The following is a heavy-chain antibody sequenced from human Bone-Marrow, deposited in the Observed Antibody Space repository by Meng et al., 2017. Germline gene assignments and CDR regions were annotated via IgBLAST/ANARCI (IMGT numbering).Heavy chain of an antibody. V-gene: IGHV3-7*03. J-gene: IGHJ4*02. CDR3: AKDVGVIFFDY. CDR2: IKQDGSEK. CDR1: GFTFSSYW. Sequence: GESLKISCAASGFTFSSYWMSWVRQAPGKGLEWVANIKQDGSEKYYVDSVKGRFTISRDISQNTLYLQMNSLRAEDTAVYYCAKDVGVIFFDYWGRGTLVTVSS. D-gene: IGHD2-8*01.